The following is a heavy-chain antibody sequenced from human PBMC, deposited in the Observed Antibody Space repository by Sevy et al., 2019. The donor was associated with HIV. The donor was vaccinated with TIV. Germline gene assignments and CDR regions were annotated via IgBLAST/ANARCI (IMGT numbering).Heavy chain of an antibody. CDR3: TTDLYQLLTDY. D-gene: IGHD2-2*01. V-gene: IGHV3-15*01. CDR2: IKSKTDGGTT. Sequence: GPLRLSCAASGFTFSNAWMSWVRQAPGKGLEWVGRIKSKTDGGTTDYAAPVKGRFTISRDDSKNTLYLQMNSLKTEDTAVYYCTTDLYQLLTDYWGQGTLVTVSS. J-gene: IGHJ4*02. CDR1: GFTFSNAW.